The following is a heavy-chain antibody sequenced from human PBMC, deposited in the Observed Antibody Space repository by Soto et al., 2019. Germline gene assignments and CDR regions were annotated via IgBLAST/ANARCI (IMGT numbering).Heavy chain of an antibody. J-gene: IGHJ4*02. CDR1: GGSISSGGYS. Sequence: PSETLSLTCAVSGGSISSGGYSWSWIRQPPGKGLEWIGYIYHSGSTYYNPSLKSRVTISVDRSKNQFSLKLSSVTAADTAVYYFARRAAYYYDSSGYYPYYFDYWGQGTLVTVSS. CDR2: IYHSGST. D-gene: IGHD3-22*01. CDR3: ARRAAYYYDSSGYYPYYFDY. V-gene: IGHV4-30-2*01.